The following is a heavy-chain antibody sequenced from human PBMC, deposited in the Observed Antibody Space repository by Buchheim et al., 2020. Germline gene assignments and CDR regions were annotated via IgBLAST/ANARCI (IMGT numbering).Heavy chain of an antibody. D-gene: IGHD5-12*01. J-gene: IGHJ4*02. CDR2: INLNSGGT. CDR3: ARARRYSGYDSLVQNY. V-gene: IGHV1-2*02. CDR1: GYTFTGYY. Sequence: QVQLVQSGAEVKKPGASVKVSCKASGYTFTGYYMHWVRQPPGQGLEWMGWINLNSGGTNYAQKFQARVTMTRDTSISTAYMERSRLRSDDTAVYYWARARRYSGYDSLVQNYWGQGTL.